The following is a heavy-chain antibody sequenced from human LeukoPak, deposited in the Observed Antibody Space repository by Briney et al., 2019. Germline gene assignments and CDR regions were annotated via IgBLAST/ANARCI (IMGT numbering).Heavy chain of an antibody. J-gene: IGHJ3*02. V-gene: IGHV4-39*01. CDR3: ARLGPLWLGAFDI. CDR1: GGSISSGSYY. D-gene: IGHD3-10*01. CDR2: IYYSGST. Sequence: PSETLSLTCTVSGGSISSGSYYWGWIRQPPGKGLEWIGSIYYSGSTYYNPSLKSRVTISVDTSKNQFSLKLSSVTAADTAVYYCARLGPLWLGAFDIWGQGTMVTVSS.